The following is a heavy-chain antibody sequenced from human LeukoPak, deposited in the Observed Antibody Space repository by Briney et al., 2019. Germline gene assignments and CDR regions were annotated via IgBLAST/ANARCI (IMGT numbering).Heavy chain of an antibody. D-gene: IGHD3-22*01. CDR1: GGSISSYY. CDR2: IYYSGST. CDR3: ARDAATYYYDSSGYFCGMDV. Sequence: SETLSLTCTVSGGSISSYYWSWIRQHPGKGLEWIGYIYYSGSTYYNPSLKSRVTISVDTSKNQFSLKLSSVTAADTAVYYCARDAATYYYDSSGYFCGMDVWGQGTTVTVSS. J-gene: IGHJ6*02. V-gene: IGHV4-59*06.